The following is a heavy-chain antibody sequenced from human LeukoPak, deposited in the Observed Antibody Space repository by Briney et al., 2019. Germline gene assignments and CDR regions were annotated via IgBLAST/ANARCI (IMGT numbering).Heavy chain of an antibody. J-gene: IGHJ3*02. CDR2: IYYSGSA. CDR1: GGSISNSGYY. V-gene: IGHV4-39*01. CDR3: ATPNNKLIGEGYPFDI. D-gene: IGHD1/OR15-1a*01. Sequence: SETLSLTCTVSGGSISNSGYYWGWIRQPPGQGLEWIGTIYYSGSAYYNPSLKSRLIISVDTSKNQFSLKLRSVTAADTAVYYCATPNNKLIGEGYPFDIWGQGTMVTVSS.